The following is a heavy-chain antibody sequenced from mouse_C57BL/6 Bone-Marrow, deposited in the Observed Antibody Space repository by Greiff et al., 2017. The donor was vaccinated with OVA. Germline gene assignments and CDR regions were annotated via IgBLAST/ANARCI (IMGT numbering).Heavy chain of an antibody. CDR3: ARSSELNYYGSSYDYYFDY. Sequence: VQLQQSGAELARPGASVKLSCKASGYTFTSYGISWVKQRTGQGLEWIGEIYPRSGNTYYNEKFKGKVTLTADKASSTAYMELRSLTSEDSAVYFCARSSELNYYGSSYDYYFDYWGQGTTLTVSS. CDR1: GYTFTSYG. CDR2: IYPRSGNT. D-gene: IGHD1-1*01. J-gene: IGHJ2*01. V-gene: IGHV1-81*01.